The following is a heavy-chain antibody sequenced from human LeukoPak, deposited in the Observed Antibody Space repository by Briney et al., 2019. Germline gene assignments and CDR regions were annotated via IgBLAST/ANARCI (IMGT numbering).Heavy chain of an antibody. Sequence: AEALSLTCTVSGGSISSHYWSWLRQPPGKGLDWIGYIYYSGSTNYNPPRESRVTISVGPSKNQFSMKLSSVTGPDTAVYYCARGRFGVVAAAGPYFDYWGKGTLVTVSS. CDR2: IYYSGST. J-gene: IGHJ4*02. CDR3: ARGRFGVVAAAGPYFDY. D-gene: IGHD6-13*01. CDR1: GGSISSHY. V-gene: IGHV4-59*11.